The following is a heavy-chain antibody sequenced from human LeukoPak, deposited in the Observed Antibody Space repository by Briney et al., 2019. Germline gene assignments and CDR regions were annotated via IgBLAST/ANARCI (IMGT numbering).Heavy chain of an antibody. CDR2: IYENDEK. Sequence: SGPTLVNPTQTLTLTCSISGFSFSSGGVGVGWIRQPPGGALEWLGVIYENDEKLYSSSLQNRLSITKDTSKNQVVLTMANMDPVDTATYYCAHRHSGVASDIWGQGTMVTVSS. J-gene: IGHJ3*02. D-gene: IGHD1-26*01. CDR1: GFSFSSGGVG. CDR3: AHRHSGVASDI. V-gene: IGHV2-5*01.